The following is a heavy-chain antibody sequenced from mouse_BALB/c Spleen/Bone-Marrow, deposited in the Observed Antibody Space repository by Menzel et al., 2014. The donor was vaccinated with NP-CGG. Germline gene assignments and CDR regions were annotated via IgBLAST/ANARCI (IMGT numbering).Heavy chain of an antibody. CDR1: GYVFASYN. CDR2: IDPYNGGP. V-gene: IGHV1S135*01. CDR3: ARGRSYYFDY. D-gene: IGHD1-1*01. Sequence: VQLQQSGPELVKPGASVKVSCKASGYVFASYNMHWVKQSHGKSLEWIGYIDPYNGGPRYNQKFKDKATLTVDKSSSTAYMHLNRLTSEDSAVYYCARGRSYYFDYWGQGTILTVSS. J-gene: IGHJ2*01.